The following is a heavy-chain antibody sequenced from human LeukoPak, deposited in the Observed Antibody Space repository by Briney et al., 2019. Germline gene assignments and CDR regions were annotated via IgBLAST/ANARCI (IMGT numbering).Heavy chain of an antibody. CDR1: GGTFSSYA. J-gene: IGHJ6*03. CDR3: AREIYYGSGVYYYYYMDV. CDR2: IIPIFGTA. D-gene: IGHD3-10*01. Sequence: ASVKVSCKASGGTFSSYAISWVRQAPGQGLEWMGGIIPIFGTANYAQKFQGRVTITADESTSTAYMELRSLRSDDTAVYYCAREIYYGSGVYYYYYMDVWGKGTTVTISS. V-gene: IGHV1-69*13.